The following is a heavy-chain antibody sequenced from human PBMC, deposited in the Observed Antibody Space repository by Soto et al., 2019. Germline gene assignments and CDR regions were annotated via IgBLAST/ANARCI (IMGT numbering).Heavy chain of an antibody. CDR2: IIPIFGTA. J-gene: IGHJ6*02. D-gene: IGHD5-18*01. CDR1: GGTFSSYA. V-gene: IGHV1-69*12. Sequence: QVQLVQSGAEVKKPGSSVKVSCKASGGTFSSYAISWVRQAPGQGLEWMGGIIPIFGTANYAQKFQGRVTITADESTSTAYMELSSLRSEDTAVYYCASKLDTAMVDYYYYGMDVWGQGTTVTVSS. CDR3: ASKLDTAMVDYYYYGMDV.